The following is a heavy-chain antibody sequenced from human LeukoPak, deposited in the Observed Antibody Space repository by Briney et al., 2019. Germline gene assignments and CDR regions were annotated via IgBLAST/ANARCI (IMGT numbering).Heavy chain of an antibody. CDR3: ARGRRPAPPGWFDP. D-gene: IGHD2-2*01. CDR2: MNPNSGNT. J-gene: IGHJ5*02. V-gene: IGHV1-8*01. CDR1: GYTSTSYD. Sequence: GASVKVSCKASGYTSTSYDINWVRQATGQGLEWMGWMNPNSGNTGYAQKFQGRVTMTRNTSISTAYMELSSLRSEDTAVYYCARGRRPAPPGWFDPWGQGTLVTVSS.